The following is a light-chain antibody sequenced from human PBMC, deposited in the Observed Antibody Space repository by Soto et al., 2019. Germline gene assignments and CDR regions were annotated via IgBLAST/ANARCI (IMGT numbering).Light chain of an antibody. Sequence: DIQLTQSPSFLSASVGDRVTITCRASQGISSYLAWYQQKPGKAPKLLIYAASTLQSGVPSRFSGSGSATKFTLTISSLQPEDFATYYCQQLNSYLLFGGGTKV. CDR1: QGISSY. CDR3: QQLNSYLL. CDR2: AAS. V-gene: IGKV1-9*01. J-gene: IGKJ4*01.